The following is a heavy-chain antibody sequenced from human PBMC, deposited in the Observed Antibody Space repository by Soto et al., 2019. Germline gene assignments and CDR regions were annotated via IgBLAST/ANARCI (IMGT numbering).Heavy chain of an antibody. CDR3: ARSTEIPYYDFWSGPLGYYGMDV. CDR2: ISYDGSNK. Sequence: GGSLRLSCAASGFTFGSYAMHWVRQAPGKGLEWVAVISYDGSNKYYADSVKGRFTISRDKSKNTLYLQMNSLRAEDTAVYYCARSTEIPYYDFWSGPLGYYGMDVWGQGTTVTVSS. D-gene: IGHD3-3*01. J-gene: IGHJ6*02. V-gene: IGHV3-30-3*01. CDR1: GFTFGSYA.